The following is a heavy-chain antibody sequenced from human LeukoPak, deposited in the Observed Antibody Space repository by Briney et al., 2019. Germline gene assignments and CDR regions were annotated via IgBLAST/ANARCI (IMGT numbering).Heavy chain of an antibody. V-gene: IGHV1-69*05. CDR2: IIPIFGTA. CDR1: GGTFSSYA. CDR3: AREGYSSSCLDY. D-gene: IGHD6-13*01. Sequence: SVKVSCKASGGTFSSYAISWVRQAPGQGLEWMGGIIPIFGTANYAQKFQGRVTITTDESTSTAYMELSSLRSEDTAVYYCAREGYSSSCLDYWGQGTLVTVSS. J-gene: IGHJ4*02.